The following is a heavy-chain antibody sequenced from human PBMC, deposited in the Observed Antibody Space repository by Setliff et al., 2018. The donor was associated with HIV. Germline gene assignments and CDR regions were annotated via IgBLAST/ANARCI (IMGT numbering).Heavy chain of an antibody. D-gene: IGHD1-26*01. CDR1: GGSVTSSGFH. J-gene: IGHJ4*02. Sequence: PSETLSLTCTVSGGSVTSSGFHWGWIRQPPGKALELIGSIYYTGSTHYNPSLKSQVTMSVDTAKNQFSLNLTSVTAADTAVYYCARGGFKWSGSYADYWGQGTLVTVSS. V-gene: IGHV4-39*01. CDR2: IYYTGST. CDR3: ARGGFKWSGSYADY.